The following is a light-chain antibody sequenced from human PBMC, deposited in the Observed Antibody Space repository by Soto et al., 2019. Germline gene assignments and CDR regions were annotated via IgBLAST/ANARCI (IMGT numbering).Light chain of an antibody. Sequence: QSALTQPPSASGSPGQSVTISCTGTSSDVGGYDFVSWYQQHPGKAPKLVIYEVTRRPSGVPDRFSGSKSGNTASLTVSGRQAEDEAVYYCSSYAGSTIFGGGTQRTVL. CDR2: EVT. V-gene: IGLV2-8*01. CDR1: SSDVGGYDF. CDR3: SSYAGSTI. J-gene: IGLJ2*01.